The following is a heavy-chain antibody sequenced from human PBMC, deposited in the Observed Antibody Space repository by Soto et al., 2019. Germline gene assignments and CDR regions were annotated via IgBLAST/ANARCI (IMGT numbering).Heavy chain of an antibody. V-gene: IGHV4-59*01. D-gene: IGHD3-9*01. CDR1: GGSISSYY. CDR3: ARGLRYFDWPPLFDY. CDR2: IYYSGST. Sequence: QVQLQESGPGLVKPSETLSLTCTVSGGSISSYYWSWIRQPPGKGLEWIGYIYYSGSTNYNPSFRSRVTISVDTSKNQFSLKLSAVTAADTAVYYCARGLRYFDWPPLFDYWGQGTLVTVSS. J-gene: IGHJ4*02.